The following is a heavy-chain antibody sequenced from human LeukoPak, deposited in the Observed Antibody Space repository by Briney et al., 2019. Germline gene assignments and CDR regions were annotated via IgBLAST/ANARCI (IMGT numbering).Heavy chain of an antibody. CDR2: IYHSGST. D-gene: IGHD6-19*01. Sequence: KSSETLSLTCAVYGGSFSGYYWGWIRQPPGKGLEWIGSIYHSGSTYYNPSLKSRVTISVDTSKNQFSLKLSSVTAADTAVYYCARDDQLRRGYSSGWYFYWGQGTLVTVSS. J-gene: IGHJ4*02. CDR1: GGSFSGYY. CDR3: ARDDQLRRGYSSGWYFY. V-gene: IGHV4-38-2*02.